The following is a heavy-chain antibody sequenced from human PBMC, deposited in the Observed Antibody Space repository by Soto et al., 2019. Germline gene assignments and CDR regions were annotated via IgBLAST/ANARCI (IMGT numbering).Heavy chain of an antibody. CDR1: GFTFRNYA. CDR2: ISSNGGSA. Sequence: EVKLLQSGGGAGQPGGSLRLPCAAAGFTFRNYAMNWVRQAPGKGLELVSSISSNGGSAYYADSVKGRFTISRDNSKNTLYLQMHSLRADDTAVYYCARGYCSAVGCYVHYYYGFDVWGQGTTVTVSS. CDR3: ARGYCSAVGCYVHYYYGFDV. D-gene: IGHD2-15*01. J-gene: IGHJ6*02. V-gene: IGHV3-23*01.